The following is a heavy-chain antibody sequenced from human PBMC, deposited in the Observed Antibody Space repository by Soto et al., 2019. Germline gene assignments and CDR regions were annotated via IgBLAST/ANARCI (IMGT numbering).Heavy chain of an antibody. Sequence: KSSETLSLTCTVSGGSISSGGYYWSWIRQHPGKGLEWIGYIYYSGSTYYNPSLKSRVTISVDTSKNQFSLKLSSVTAADTAVYYCASQMVRGVYIDYWGQGTLVTVS. CDR1: GGSISSGGYY. J-gene: IGHJ4*02. V-gene: IGHV4-31*03. CDR3: ASQMVRGVYIDY. CDR2: IYYSGST. D-gene: IGHD3-10*01.